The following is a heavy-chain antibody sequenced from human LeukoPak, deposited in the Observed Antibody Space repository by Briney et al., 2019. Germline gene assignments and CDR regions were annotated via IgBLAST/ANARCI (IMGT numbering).Heavy chain of an antibody. J-gene: IGHJ6*03. CDR2: IHYSGST. V-gene: IGHV4-59*01. CDR1: GGSISTYW. CDR3: ARASVTYYYYYYMDV. D-gene: IGHD4-11*01. Sequence: SETLSLTCTVSGGSISTYWWTWIRQPPGKGLEWIGYIHYSGSTNYNPSLKSRVTISVDTSKNQFSLKLSSVTAADTAVYYCARASVTYYYYYYMDVWGKGTTVTVSS.